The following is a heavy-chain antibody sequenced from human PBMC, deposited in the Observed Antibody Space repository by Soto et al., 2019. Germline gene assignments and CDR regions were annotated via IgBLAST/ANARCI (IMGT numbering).Heavy chain of an antibody. Sequence: ASVKVSCKASGSTFTSYAMHWVRQAPGQRLEWMGWINAGNGNTKYSQKFQGRVTITRDTSASTAYMELSSLRSEDTAVYYCARYSSSWYNWFDPWGQGTLVTVSS. J-gene: IGHJ5*02. D-gene: IGHD6-13*01. V-gene: IGHV1-3*01. CDR2: INAGNGNT. CDR3: ARYSSSWYNWFDP. CDR1: GSTFTSYA.